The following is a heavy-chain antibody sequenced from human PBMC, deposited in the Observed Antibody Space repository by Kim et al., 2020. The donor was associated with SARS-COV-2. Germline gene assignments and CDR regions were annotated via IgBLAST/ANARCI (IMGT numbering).Heavy chain of an antibody. CDR3: ARGGGWNYAESYYGMDV. CDR2: IYYSGST. D-gene: IGHD1-7*01. J-gene: IGHJ6*02. Sequence: SETLSLTCTVSGGSISSYYWSWIRQPPGKGLEWIGYIYYSGSTNYNPSLKSRVTISVDTSKNQFSLKLSSVTAADTAVYYCARGGGWNYAESYYGMDVWGQGTTVTVSS. CDR1: GGSISSYY. V-gene: IGHV4-59*13.